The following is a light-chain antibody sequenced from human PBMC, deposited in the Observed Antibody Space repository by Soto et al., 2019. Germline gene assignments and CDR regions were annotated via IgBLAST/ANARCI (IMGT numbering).Light chain of an antibody. J-gene: IGKJ4*01. CDR2: GVY. V-gene: IGKV3D-15*02. CDR3: QQYGSSPLT. Sequence: EIVMTQSPTILSVSPGEIATLSCGASQSVSSNLAWYQQKPGQAPRLLIYGVYTRAPGIPARFSGSGSGTDFTLTISRLEAEDFAVYYCQQYGSSPLTFGGGTKVDIK. CDR1: QSVSSN.